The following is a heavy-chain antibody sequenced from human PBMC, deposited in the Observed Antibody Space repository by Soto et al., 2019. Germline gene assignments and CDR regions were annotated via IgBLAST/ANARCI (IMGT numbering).Heavy chain of an antibody. CDR3: EXEGCXNGVCSLYYYYGMDV. D-gene: IGHD2-8*01. J-gene: IGHJ6*02. CDR2: INAGNGNT. CDR1: GYTFTSYA. V-gene: IGHV1-3*01. Sequence: ASVKVSCKASGYTFTSYAMHWVRQAPGQRLECMGWINAGNGNTKYSQKFQGRVTITRDTSASTAYMELSSLRSEDTAVYYCEXEGCXNGVCSLYYYYGMDVWGQGTTVTVSS.